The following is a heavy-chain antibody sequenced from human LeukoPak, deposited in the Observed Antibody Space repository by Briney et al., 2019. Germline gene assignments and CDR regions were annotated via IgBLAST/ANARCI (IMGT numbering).Heavy chain of an antibody. D-gene: IGHD3-22*01. V-gene: IGHV1-8*03. CDR3: ARAAPGYYYDSSGYYSNAFDI. Sequence: ASVKVSCKASGYTFTSYDINWVRQATGQGLEWMGWMNPNSGNTGYTQKFQGRVTITRNTSISTAYMELSSLRSEDTAVYYCARAAPGYYYDSSGYYSNAFDIWGQGTMVTVSS. CDR2: MNPNSGNT. J-gene: IGHJ3*02. CDR1: GYTFTSYD.